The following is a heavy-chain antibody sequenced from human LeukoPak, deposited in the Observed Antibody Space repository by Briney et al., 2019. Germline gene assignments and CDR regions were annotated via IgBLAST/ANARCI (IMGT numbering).Heavy chain of an antibody. CDR1: GFNVRSKY. D-gene: IGHD3/OR15-3a*01. Sequence: GGSLRLSCAASGFNVRSKYMSWVRQAPGKWLECVSVFYSGGTTAYADSVKGRFTVSIDNSNNTLYLQMNSLRAEDTAVYYCARVSFGPASEWFDPWGQGTLVTVSS. J-gene: IGHJ5*02. CDR2: FYSGGTT. CDR3: ARVSFGPASEWFDP. V-gene: IGHV3-53*01.